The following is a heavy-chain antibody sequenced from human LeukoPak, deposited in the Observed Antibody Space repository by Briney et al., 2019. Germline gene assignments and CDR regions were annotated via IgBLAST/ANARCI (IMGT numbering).Heavy chain of an antibody. CDR2: ISAHNGNT. D-gene: IGHD6-6*01. J-gene: IGHJ4*02. V-gene: IGHV1-18*01. CDR3: ARGNRIAARPDYFDY. CDR1: GYTFTSYG. Sequence: GASVKVSCKASGYTFTSYGISWVRQAPGQGLEWMGWISAHNGNTNYAQKLQGRVTMTTDTSTSTAYMELRSLRSDDTAVYYCARGNRIAARPDYFDYWGQGTLVTVSS.